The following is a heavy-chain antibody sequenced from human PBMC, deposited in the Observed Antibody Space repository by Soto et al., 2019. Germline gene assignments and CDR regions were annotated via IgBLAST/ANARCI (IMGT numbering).Heavy chain of an antibody. CDR2: IIPIFGST. J-gene: IGHJ6*02. CDR3: AGTVEIPFYHGMDF. CDR1: GGTLRSHA. V-gene: IGHV1-69*01. Sequence: QVQLVQSGAEVKKPGSSVRVTCKASGGTLRSHAINWVRQAPGQGLEWMGGIIPIFGSTNYAQKFQGRVTITADESSITAYMQLSSLRSEDTAVYYFAGTVEIPFYHGMDFWGQGTTVTVSS. D-gene: IGHD4-4*01.